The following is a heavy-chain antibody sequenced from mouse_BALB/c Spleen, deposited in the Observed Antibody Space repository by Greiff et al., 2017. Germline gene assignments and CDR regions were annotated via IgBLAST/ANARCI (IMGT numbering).Heavy chain of an antibody. J-gene: IGHJ1*01. CDR2: IDPANGNT. D-gene: IGHD1-1*01. CDR3: ARGDYYGRWYFDV. Sequence: VQLQQSGAELVKPWASVKLSCTASGFNIKDTYMHWVKQRPEQGLEWIGRIDPANGNTKYDPKFQGKATITADTSSNTAYLQLSSLTSEDTAVYYCARGDYYGRWYFDVWGAGTTVTVSS. CDR1: GFNIKDTY. V-gene: IGHV14-3*02.